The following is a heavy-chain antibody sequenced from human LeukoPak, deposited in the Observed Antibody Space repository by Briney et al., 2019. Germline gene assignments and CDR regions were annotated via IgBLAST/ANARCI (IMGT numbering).Heavy chain of an antibody. CDR2: ISWDGGST. CDR1: GFTFDDYT. CDR3: AKGGDYGGNFLGY. V-gene: IGHV3-43*01. D-gene: IGHD4-23*01. Sequence: PGGSLRLSCAASGFTFDDYTMHWVRQARGKGREWFFFISWDGGSTYYADSVKGRFTISRDNSKNSLYLQMNSLRTEDTALYYCAKGGDYGGNFLGYWGQGTLVTVSS. J-gene: IGHJ4*02.